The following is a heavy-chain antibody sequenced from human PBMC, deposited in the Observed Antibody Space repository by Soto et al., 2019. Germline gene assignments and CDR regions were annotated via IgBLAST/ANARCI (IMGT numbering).Heavy chain of an antibody. CDR3: ARSRSGAVADSFDF. V-gene: IGHV3-30*04. CDR2: ISRDGSNK. Sequence: GGSLRLSCAASGFTFRSYAIHWVRQAPGKGLEWVAVISRDGSNKYYVDSVKGRFTISRDNSKDTVYLQMNSLRDEDSAMFYCARSRSGAVADSFDFWGQGTLVTVSS. D-gene: IGHD3-10*01. J-gene: IGHJ4*02. CDR1: GFTFRSYA.